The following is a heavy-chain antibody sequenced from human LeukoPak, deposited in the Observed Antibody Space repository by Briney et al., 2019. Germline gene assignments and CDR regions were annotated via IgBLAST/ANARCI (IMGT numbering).Heavy chain of an antibody. CDR2: MNPNSGNT. D-gene: IGHD4-11*01. Sequence: GASVKVSCKASGYTFTSYDINWVRQATGQGLEWMGWMNPNSGNTGYAQKFQGRVTMTRNTSISTAYMELSSLRSEDTAVYYCAVMTTGLYYYYGMDVWGQGTTATVSS. CDR3: AVMTTGLYYYYGMDV. J-gene: IGHJ6*02. V-gene: IGHV1-8*01. CDR1: GYTFTSYD.